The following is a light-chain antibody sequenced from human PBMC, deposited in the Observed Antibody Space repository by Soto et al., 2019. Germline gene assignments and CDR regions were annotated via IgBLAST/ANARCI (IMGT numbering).Light chain of an antibody. Sequence: EIRMTQSPSTLSASVGDRVTITCRASQSISSWLAWYQQKPGKAPKLLIYDASSLESGVTSSFSGSGSGTEFPLTISSLQPDDFATYYCQQYNSYASTFGKGTKLEIK. CDR1: QSISSW. V-gene: IGKV1-5*01. CDR2: DAS. J-gene: IGKJ2*01. CDR3: QQYNSYAST.